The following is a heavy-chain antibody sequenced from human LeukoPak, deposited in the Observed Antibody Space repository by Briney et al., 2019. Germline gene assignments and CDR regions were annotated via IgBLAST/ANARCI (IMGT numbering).Heavy chain of an antibody. V-gene: IGHV1-24*01. CDR3: AATYYYDSSGHFAFDI. CDR2: FDPEDGET. J-gene: IGHJ3*02. D-gene: IGHD3-22*01. CDR1: GYTLTELS. Sequence: ASVKVSCKVSGYTLTELSMHWVRQAPGKGLEWMGGFDPEDGETIYAQKFQGRVTVTEDTSTDTAYMELSSLRSEDTAVYYCAATYYYDSSGHFAFDIWGQGTMVTVSS.